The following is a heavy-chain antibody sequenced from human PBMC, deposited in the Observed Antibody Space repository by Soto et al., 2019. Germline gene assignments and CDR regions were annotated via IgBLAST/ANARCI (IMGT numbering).Heavy chain of an antibody. D-gene: IGHD4-17*01. CDR3: AKIPVMTTVTHYVSH. CDR2: ITGGGDNA. V-gene: IGHV3-23*01. Sequence: DVQLLESGGGLSQPGGSLRLSCAASGFTFANYGMSWVRQAPGKGLEWVSSITGGGDNAYYAASVRGRFTVSRDNSKDTLWLPMNSLRAEATAVYYCAKIPVMTTVTHYVSHWGQGTLVTVSS. CDR1: GFTFANYG. J-gene: IGHJ4*02.